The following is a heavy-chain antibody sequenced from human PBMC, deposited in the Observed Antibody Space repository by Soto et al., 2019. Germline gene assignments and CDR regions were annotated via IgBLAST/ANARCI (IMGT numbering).Heavy chain of an antibody. CDR2: TYYRSEWYY. D-gene: IGHD1-26*01. V-gene: IGHV6-1*01. CDR3: AREWAYNYAY. J-gene: IGHJ4*02. Sequence: QVQLQQSGPGLVKPSQTLSLTCAISGDSVSSSSAAWNWIRQSPSRGLEWLGRTYYRSEWYYDYAVSVKSRIAITPDTSKNQFSLQLNSVTPDDTGVYYCAREWAYNYAYWGQGTLVTVSS. CDR1: GDSVSSSSAA.